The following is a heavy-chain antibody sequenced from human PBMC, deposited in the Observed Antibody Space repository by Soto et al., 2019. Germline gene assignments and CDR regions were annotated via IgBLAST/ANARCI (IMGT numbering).Heavy chain of an antibody. D-gene: IGHD1-26*01. V-gene: IGHV1-46*01. J-gene: IGHJ4*02. CDR3: ARGLGLYYFDY. CDR1: GYTFTSYD. CDR2: INPSGGST. Sequence: ASVKVSCKASGYTFTSYDINWVRQAPGQGLEWMGIINPSGGSTSYAQKFQGRVTMTRDTSASTAYMELSSLRSEDTAVYYCARGLGLYYFDYWGQGTLVTVSS.